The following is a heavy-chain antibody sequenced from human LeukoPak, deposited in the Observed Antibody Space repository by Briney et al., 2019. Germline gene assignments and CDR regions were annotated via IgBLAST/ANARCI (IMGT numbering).Heavy chain of an antibody. CDR3: ARGREEWSVYSSSWYFDY. Sequence: GGSLRLSCAASGFTVSSNYMSWVRQAPGKGLEWVSVIYSGGSTYYADSVKGRFTISRDNSKNTLYLQMNSLRAEDTAVYYCARGREEWSVYSSSWYFDYWGQGTLVTVSS. CDR1: GFTVSSNY. D-gene: IGHD6-13*01. V-gene: IGHV3-66*01. J-gene: IGHJ4*02. CDR2: IYSGGST.